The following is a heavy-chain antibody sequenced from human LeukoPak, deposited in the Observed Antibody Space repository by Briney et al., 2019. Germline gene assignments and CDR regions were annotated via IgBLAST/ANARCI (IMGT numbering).Heavy chain of an antibody. D-gene: IGHD3-10*01. J-gene: IGHJ5*02. CDR2: INHSGST. Sequence: KPSETLSLTCAVYGGSFSGYYWSWIRQPPGKGLEWIGEINHSGSTNYNPSLKSRVTISVDTSKNQFSLKLSSVPAADTAVYYCARGAVRGVIPFDPWGQGTLVTVSS. CDR3: ARGAVRGVIPFDP. V-gene: IGHV4-34*01. CDR1: GGSFSGYY.